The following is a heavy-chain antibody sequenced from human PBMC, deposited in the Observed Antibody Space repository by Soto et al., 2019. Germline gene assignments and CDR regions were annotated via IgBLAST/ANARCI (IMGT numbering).Heavy chain of an antibody. CDR2: VSSSGSYK. J-gene: IGHJ3*01. V-gene: IGHV3-21*01. Sequence: GGSLRLSCAGSGFMFSAYTMNWVRQAPGKGLEWVSSVSSSGSYKYYAASVKGRFTISRDNAKNSLYLQMHSLRAEDTAVYFCASPRGLDDAFDFWGQGTMVTV. CDR1: GFMFSAYT. D-gene: IGHD3-10*01. CDR3: ASPRGLDDAFDF.